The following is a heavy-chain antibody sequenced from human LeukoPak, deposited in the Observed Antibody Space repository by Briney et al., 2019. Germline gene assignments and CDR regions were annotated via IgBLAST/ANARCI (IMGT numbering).Heavy chain of an antibody. CDR3: AKSLVVGADAFDI. CDR2: ISGSGGST. D-gene: IGHD1-26*01. J-gene: IGHJ3*02. Sequence: GGSLRLSCAASGFTFSSYAMNWVRQAPGKGLEWVSAISGSGGSTYYADSVKGRFTISRDNSKNTLYLQMNSLRAEDTALYYCAKSLVVGADAFDIWGQGTTVTVSS. CDR1: GFTFSSYA. V-gene: IGHV3-23*01.